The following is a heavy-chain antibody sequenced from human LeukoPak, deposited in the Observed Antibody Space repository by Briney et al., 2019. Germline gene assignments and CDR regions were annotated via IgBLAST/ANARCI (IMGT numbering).Heavy chain of an antibody. J-gene: IGHJ4*02. CDR2: IYYSWST. CDR3: ARLAAVGAGLDY. Sequence: SETLSLTCTVSGGSISSDTFYWGWIRQSPGKGLEWNGSIYYSWSTFYNPSLKIRVTISVGTSKNQCSLKLSSVTAADTAVYYCARLAAVGAGLDYWGQGTLVTVSS. D-gene: IGHD6-13*01. V-gene: IGHV4-39*01. CDR1: GGSISSDTFY.